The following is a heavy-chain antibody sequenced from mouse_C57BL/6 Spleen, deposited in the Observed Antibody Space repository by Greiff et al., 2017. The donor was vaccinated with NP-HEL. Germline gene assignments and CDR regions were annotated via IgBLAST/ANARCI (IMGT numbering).Heavy chain of an antibody. CDR1: GFTFSSYA. CDR2: ISDGGSYT. J-gene: IGHJ2*01. CDR3: ARDYYKWFDY. D-gene: IGHD2-12*01. Sequence: EVKLMESGGGLVKPGGSLKLSCAASGFTFSSYAMSWVRQTPEKRLEWVATISDGGSYTYYPDNVKGRFTISRDNAKNNLYLQMSHLKSEDTAMYYCARDYYKWFDYWGQGTTLTVSS. V-gene: IGHV5-4*01.